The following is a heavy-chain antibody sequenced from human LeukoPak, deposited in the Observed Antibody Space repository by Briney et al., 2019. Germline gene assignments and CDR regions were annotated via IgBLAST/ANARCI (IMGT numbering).Heavy chain of an antibody. J-gene: IGHJ4*02. V-gene: IGHV4-4*08. CDR1: GVSVISNY. CDR2: IYNGGST. D-gene: IGHD3-22*01. Sequence: SETLSLTCTVSGVSVISNYWSWIRQPPGKGLEWIACIYNGGSTKYRASLKSRVTISGDNSKNPFYLRLSSVSAADTATYYCARTGAIVGTNSTFDYWGQGTLVTVSS. CDR3: ARTGAIVGTNSTFDY.